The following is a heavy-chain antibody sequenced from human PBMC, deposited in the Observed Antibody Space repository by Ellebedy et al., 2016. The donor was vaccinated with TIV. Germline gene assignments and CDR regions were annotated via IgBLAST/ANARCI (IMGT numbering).Heavy chain of an antibody. J-gene: IGHJ3*01. CDR3: AKDQVSGDGRWVFDV. CDR1: GFTFNSYA. D-gene: IGHD5-24*01. Sequence: GESLKISCAASGFTFNSYAMSWVRQAPGKGLEWVSTISNTGSRTYYADSVEGRFIISRDNSKRTLYLQMNSLRAEDTAVYYCAKDQVSGDGRWVFDVWGQGTMVTVSS. CDR2: ISNTGSRT. V-gene: IGHV3-23*01.